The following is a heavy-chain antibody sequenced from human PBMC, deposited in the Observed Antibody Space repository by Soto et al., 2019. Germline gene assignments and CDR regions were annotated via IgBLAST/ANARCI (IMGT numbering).Heavy chain of an antibody. CDR3: AREPVPTYYYDSSGEGGDAFDI. V-gene: IGHV1-18*04. J-gene: IGHJ3*02. CDR1: GYTFTSYG. D-gene: IGHD3-22*01. CDR2: ISAYNGNT. Sequence: ASVKVSCKASGYTFTSYGISWVRQAPGQGLEWMGWISAYNGNTNYAQKLQGRVTMTTDTSTSTAYTELRSLRSDDTAVYYCAREPVPTYYYDSSGEGGDAFDIWGQGTMVTVSS.